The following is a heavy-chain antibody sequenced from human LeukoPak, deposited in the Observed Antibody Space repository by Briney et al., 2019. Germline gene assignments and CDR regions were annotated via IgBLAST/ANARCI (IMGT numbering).Heavy chain of an antibody. Sequence: GSLRLSCAASGFTFSSYAMTWVRQAPGKGLEWVSSIDASGGSTYYADSVKGRFTIFRDNSKNTLYLQMNSLRDEDTAVYYCAKGSLGSWYYFDYWGQGTLVTVSS. CDR3: AKGSLGSWYYFDY. V-gene: IGHV3-23*01. D-gene: IGHD6-13*01. CDR2: IDASGGST. J-gene: IGHJ4*02. CDR1: GFTFSSYA.